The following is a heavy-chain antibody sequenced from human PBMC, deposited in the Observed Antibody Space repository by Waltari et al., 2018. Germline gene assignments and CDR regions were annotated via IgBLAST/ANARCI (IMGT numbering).Heavy chain of an antibody. V-gene: IGHV1-69*04. J-gene: IGHJ4*02. CDR1: GGTFSSYA. CDR2: IIPILGIA. Sequence: QVQLVQSGAEVKKPGSSVKVSCKASGGTFSSYAISWVRQAPGQGLEWRGGIIPILGIANYAQKCQGRVTITADESTSTAYMELSSLRSEDTAVYYCARDEISTRGADYWGQGTLVTVSS. CDR3: ARDEISTRGADY. D-gene: IGHD3-10*01.